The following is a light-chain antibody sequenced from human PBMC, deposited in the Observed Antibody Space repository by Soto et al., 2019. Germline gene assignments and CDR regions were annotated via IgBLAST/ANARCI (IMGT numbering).Light chain of an antibody. CDR1: SSNVGGYNY. Sequence: QSALTQPASVSGSPGQSITISCTGTSSNVGGYNYVSWYQQHPGNAPKLMIYDVSNRPSGVSNRFSGSKSGTTASLTISGLQAEDEADYYCSSYTSSSDVVFGGGTKVTVL. J-gene: IGLJ2*01. CDR3: SSYTSSSDVV. V-gene: IGLV2-14*01. CDR2: DVS.